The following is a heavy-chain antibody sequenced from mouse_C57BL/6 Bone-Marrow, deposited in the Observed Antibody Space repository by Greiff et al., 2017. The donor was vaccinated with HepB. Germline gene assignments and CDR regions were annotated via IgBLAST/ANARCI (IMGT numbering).Heavy chain of an antibody. CDR2: INPGSGGT. V-gene: IGHV1-54*01. J-gene: IGHJ2*01. CDR1: GYAFTNYL. CDR3: ARWDTTAIFDY. D-gene: IGHD1-2*01. Sequence: QVQLQQSGAELVRPGTSVKVSCKASGYAFTNYLIEWAKQRPGQGLEWIGVINPGSGGTNYNEKFKGKATLTADKSSSTAYMQLSSLTSEDSAVYFCARWDTTAIFDYWGQGTTLTVSS.